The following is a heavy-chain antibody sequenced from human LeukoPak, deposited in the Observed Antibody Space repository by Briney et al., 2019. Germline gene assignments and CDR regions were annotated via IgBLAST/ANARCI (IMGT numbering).Heavy chain of an antibody. CDR3: ARDRRLYCSSTSCSDAFDI. Sequence: GGSLRLSCAASGFTFSSYAMSWVRQAPGKGLEWVSAISGSGGSTYYADSVKGRFTISRDNAKNSLYLQMNSLRAEDTAVYYCARDRRLYCSSTSCSDAFDIWGQGTMVTVSS. CDR2: ISGSGGST. CDR1: GFTFSSYA. V-gene: IGHV3-23*01. D-gene: IGHD2-2*01. J-gene: IGHJ3*02.